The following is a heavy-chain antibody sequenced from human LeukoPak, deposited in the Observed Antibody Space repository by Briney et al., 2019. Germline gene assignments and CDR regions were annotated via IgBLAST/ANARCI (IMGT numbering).Heavy chain of an antibody. CDR2: SSSSGSTI. CDR1: GFTFSSNE. Sequence: GGSLRLSCAASGFTFSSNEMNWVRQAPGKGLEWCSHSSSSGSTIYYAGSVKGRFTIARDNAKNSVYLQMNSLRAEDMAVYYCARGSLHSAYGFDYWGQGTLVTVSS. V-gene: IGHV3-48*03. J-gene: IGHJ4*02. CDR3: ARGSLHSAYGFDY. D-gene: IGHD5-12*01.